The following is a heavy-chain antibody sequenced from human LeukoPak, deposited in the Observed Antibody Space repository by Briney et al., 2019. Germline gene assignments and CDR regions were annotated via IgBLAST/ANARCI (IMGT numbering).Heavy chain of an antibody. CDR3: AREYCSSTTCYTALDV. V-gene: IGHV3-7*01. Sequence: GGSLRLSCAASGFTFSRSWMTWVRQAPGKGLEWVAYIKPDGSEKNYVVSVKGRFTISRDNAKNSLHLQMNSLRAEDTAVYYCAREYCSSTTCYTALDVWGKGTTVTVSS. CDR2: IKPDGSEK. D-gene: IGHD2-2*02. CDR1: GFTFSRSW. J-gene: IGHJ6*04.